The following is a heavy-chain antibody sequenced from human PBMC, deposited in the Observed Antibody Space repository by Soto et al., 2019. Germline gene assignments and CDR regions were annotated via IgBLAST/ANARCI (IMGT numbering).Heavy chain of an antibody. Sequence: SETLSLTCAVSGGSISSSNWWRWVRQPPGKGLEWIGEIYHSGSTNYNPSLKSRVTISVDRSKNQFSLKLSSVTAADTAVYYCAGAKNPVYWFDPWGQGTLVTVSS. V-gene: IGHV4-4*02. J-gene: IGHJ5*02. CDR2: IYHSGST. CDR1: GGSISSSNW. CDR3: AGAKNPVYWFDP.